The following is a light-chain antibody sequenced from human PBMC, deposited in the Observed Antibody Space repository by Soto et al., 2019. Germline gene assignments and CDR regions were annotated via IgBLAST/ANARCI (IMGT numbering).Light chain of an antibody. V-gene: IGKV3-11*01. CDR2: DST. CDR1: QSIHTS. J-gene: IGKJ5*01. Sequence: IVWAQSPDTLSLSPGVRATFSCRSSQSIHTSLAWYQQKSGKPPRLVIYDSTLRANGVPDRFGGSRSGTEFTLTISSREPEDFAVYYCQQRNVWPPITFGQGTRLEIK. CDR3: QQRNVWPPIT.